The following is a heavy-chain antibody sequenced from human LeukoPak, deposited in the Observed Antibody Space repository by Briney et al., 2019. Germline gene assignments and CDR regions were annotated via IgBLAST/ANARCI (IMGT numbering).Heavy chain of an antibody. D-gene: IGHD2-2*01. Sequence: ASVKVSCKASGYTFTSYGISWVRQAPGQGLEWMGWISAYNGNTNYAQKLQGRVTMTTDTSTSTAYMELRSLRSDDTAVYYCARAVSVVVPAANNWFDPWGQGTLVTVSS. CDR1: GYTFTSYG. V-gene: IGHV1-18*01. CDR3: ARAVSVVVPAANNWFDP. CDR2: ISAYNGNT. J-gene: IGHJ5*02.